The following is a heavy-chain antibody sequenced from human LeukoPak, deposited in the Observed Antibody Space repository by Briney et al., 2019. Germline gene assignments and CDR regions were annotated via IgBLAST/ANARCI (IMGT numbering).Heavy chain of an antibody. CDR2: IFHSGST. CDR1: GDSISSGAYS. D-gene: IGHD2-21*01. CDR3: ARELWFANAPGSWLDP. Sequence: SETLSLTCVVSGDSISSGAYSWSWIRHPPGKGLEWIGYIFHSGSTFYNPSLKSRVTISVDNSKNQFSLRLSSVTAADTVVYYCARELWFANAPGSWLDPWGQGTLVTVSS. V-gene: IGHV4-30-2*01. J-gene: IGHJ5*02.